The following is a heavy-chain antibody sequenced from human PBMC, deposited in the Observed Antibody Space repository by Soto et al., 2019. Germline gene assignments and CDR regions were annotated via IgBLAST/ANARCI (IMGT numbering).Heavy chain of an antibody. J-gene: IGHJ6*02. D-gene: IGHD2-2*01. V-gene: IGHV4-39*01. CDR1: GGSMRTTKYN. CDR3: ARNAYQLPNFSYYYGMDV. CDR2: IFYSGNT. Sequence: PSETLSLTCIVSGGSMRTTKYNWGWIRQAPGKGLEWIGSIFYSGNTYYNPSLQSRVIISADTSRNQFSLDLTSVTAADTAVYYCARNAYQLPNFSYYYGMDVWGQGTTVTVSS.